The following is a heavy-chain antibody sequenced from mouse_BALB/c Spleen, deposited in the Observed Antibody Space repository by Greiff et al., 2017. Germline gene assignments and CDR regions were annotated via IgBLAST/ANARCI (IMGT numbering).Heavy chain of an antibody. V-gene: IGHV1-7*01. CDR1: GYTFTSYW. CDR2: INPSTGYT. D-gene: IGHD2-4*01. J-gene: IGHJ3*01. CDR3: ASRDDYDVRFAY. Sequence: QVQLQQSGAELAKPGASVKMSCKASGYTFTSYWMHWVKQRPGQGLEWIGYINPSTGYTEYNQKFKDKATLTADKSSSTAYMQLSSLTSEDSAVYYCASRDDYDVRFAYWGQGTLVTVSA.